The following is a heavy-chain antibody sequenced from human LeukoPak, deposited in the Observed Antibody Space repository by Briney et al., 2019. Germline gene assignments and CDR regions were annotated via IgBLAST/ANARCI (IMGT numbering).Heavy chain of an antibody. CDR2: IISTAYDGTT. J-gene: IGHJ4*02. D-gene: IGHD1-14*01. CDR1: GFTFSDYA. Sequence: GGSLRLSCTTSGFTFSDYAMSWVRQTPGKGLEWVGFIISTAYDGTTEYAASVKGRFTISRGDSKSIAYLQMNSLKTEDTAFYYCTNGLTMNPFDYWGQGTLVTVPS. V-gene: IGHV3-49*04. CDR3: TNGLTMNPFDY.